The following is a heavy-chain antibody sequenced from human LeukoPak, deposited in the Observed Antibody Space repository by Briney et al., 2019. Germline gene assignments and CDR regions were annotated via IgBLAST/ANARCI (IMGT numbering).Heavy chain of an antibody. CDR3: ARDLMRYYDSSGYSGIQH. Sequence: ASVKVSCKTSGYSFTSYYIHWVRQAPGQGLEWMGVINPSGGSTSYTQKFQGRVTMTRDTSTSTVYMELSRLTSEDTAVYYCARDLMRYYDSSGYSGIQHWGQGTLVTVSS. CDR1: GYSFTSYY. V-gene: IGHV1-46*01. J-gene: IGHJ1*01. CDR2: INPSGGST. D-gene: IGHD3-22*01.